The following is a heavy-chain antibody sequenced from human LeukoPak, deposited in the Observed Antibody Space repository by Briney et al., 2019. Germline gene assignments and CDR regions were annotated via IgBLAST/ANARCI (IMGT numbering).Heavy chain of an antibody. CDR1: GFTFSSYS. Sequence: GGSLRLSCAASGFTFSSYSMNWVRQAPGKGLEWVSYISSTSSSIYYADSVKGRFTISRDNAKNSLYLQMNSLRAEDTAVYYCARGAPGTYYDFWSGCNLDYWGQGTLVTVSS. J-gene: IGHJ4*02. D-gene: IGHD3-3*01. CDR2: ISSTSSSI. V-gene: IGHV3-48*01. CDR3: ARGAPGTYYDFWSGCNLDY.